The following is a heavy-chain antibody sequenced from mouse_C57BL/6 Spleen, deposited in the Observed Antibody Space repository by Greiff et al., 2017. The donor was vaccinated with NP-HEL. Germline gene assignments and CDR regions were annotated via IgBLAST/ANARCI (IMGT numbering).Heavy chain of an antibody. CDR2: IYPRSGNS. Sequence: VKLQESGAELARPGASVKLSCKASGYTFTSYGISWVKQRTGQGLEWIGEIYPRSGNSYYNEKFKGKATLTADKSSSTAYIELRSLTSEDSAVYFCARHYYSSSYYYAMDYWGQGTSVTVSS. D-gene: IGHD1-1*01. V-gene: IGHV1-81*01. CDR3: ARHYYSSSYYYAMDY. CDR1: GYTFTSYG. J-gene: IGHJ4*01.